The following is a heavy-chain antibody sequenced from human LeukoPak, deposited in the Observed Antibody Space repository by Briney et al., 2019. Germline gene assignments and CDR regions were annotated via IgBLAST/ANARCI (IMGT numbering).Heavy chain of an antibody. V-gene: IGHV4-4*07. J-gene: IGHJ3*02. Sequence: SETLSLTCAVSGGSFSGYYWSWIRQPAGKGLEWIGRIYTSGSTNYNPSLKSRVTMSVDTSKNQFSLKLSSVTAADTAVYYCARLMGYCSGGSCYPRAFDIWGQGTMVTVSS. CDR1: GGSFSGYY. CDR2: IYTSGST. CDR3: ARLMGYCSGGSCYPRAFDI. D-gene: IGHD2-15*01.